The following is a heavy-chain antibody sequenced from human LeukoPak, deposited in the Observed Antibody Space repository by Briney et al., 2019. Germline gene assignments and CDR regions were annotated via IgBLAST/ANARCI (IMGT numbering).Heavy chain of an antibody. J-gene: IGHJ3*02. CDR1: GFAFSSYA. CDR2: ISYDGSNK. Sequence: GGSLRLSCAASGFAFSSYAMHWVRQAPGKGLEWVAVISYDGSNKYYADSVKGRFTISRDNSKNTLYLQMNSLRAEDTAVYYCAREESAFDIWGQGTMVTVSS. V-gene: IGHV3-30*04. D-gene: IGHD2/OR15-2a*01. CDR3: AREESAFDI.